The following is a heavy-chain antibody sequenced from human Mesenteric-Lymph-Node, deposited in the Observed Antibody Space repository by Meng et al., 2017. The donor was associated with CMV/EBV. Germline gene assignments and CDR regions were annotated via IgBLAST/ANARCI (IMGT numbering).Heavy chain of an antibody. J-gene: IGHJ6*02. CDR3: AKGLGGATSAATRGMDV. D-gene: IGHD5-12*01. CDR1: GFTFSSYA. Sequence: GESLKISCAASGFTFSSYAMHWVRQAPGKGLEWVSTISGSSNAAYYADSVKDRFTISRDNSNYTAYLQMNSLRAEDTALFYCAKGLGGATSAATRGMDVWGQGTAVTVSS. V-gene: IGHV3-23*01. CDR2: ISGSSNAA.